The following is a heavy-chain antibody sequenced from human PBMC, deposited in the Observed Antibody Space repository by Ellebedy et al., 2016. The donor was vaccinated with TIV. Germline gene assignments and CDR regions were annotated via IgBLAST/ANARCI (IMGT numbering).Heavy chain of an antibody. CDR1: GFTFDDYG. J-gene: IGHJ5*02. D-gene: IGHD1-26*01. Sequence: GGSLRLXCAASGFTFDDYGMSWVRQAPGKGLEWVSGINWNGGSTGYADSVKGRFTISRDNAKNSLYLQMNSLRAEDTALYYCAREGAGATSHNWFDPWGQGTLVTVSS. V-gene: IGHV3-20*04. CDR2: INWNGGST. CDR3: AREGAGATSHNWFDP.